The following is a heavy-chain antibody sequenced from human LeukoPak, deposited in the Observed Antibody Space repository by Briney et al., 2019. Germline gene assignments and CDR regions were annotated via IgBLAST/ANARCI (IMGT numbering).Heavy chain of an antibody. CDR2: ISYDESNK. CDR1: GFTFSSYT. J-gene: IGHJ4*02. D-gene: IGHD3-10*01. CDR3: AREGYYGSGSYDY. Sequence: GRSLRLSCAASGFTFSSYTMHWVRQAPGKGLEWVAVISYDESNKYYADSVKGRFTISRGNSNNTPHLQMNSLRPDDAAVYYCAREGYYGSGSYDYWGQGTLVTVSS. V-gene: IGHV3-30-3*01.